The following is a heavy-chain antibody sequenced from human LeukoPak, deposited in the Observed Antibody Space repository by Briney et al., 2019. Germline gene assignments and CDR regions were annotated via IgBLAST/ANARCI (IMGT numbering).Heavy chain of an antibody. CDR3: AREGIVGYYYYYYMDV. CDR2: IFHSGST. J-gene: IGHJ6*03. CDR1: GGSISTYY. Sequence: SETLSLTCTVSGGSISTYYWSWIRQPPGKRLEWIGYIFHSGSTNYNPSLRGRVTISVDTSKNQFSLKLSSVTAADTAVYYCAREGIVGYYYYYYMDVWGKGTTVTVSS. V-gene: IGHV4-59*12. D-gene: IGHD1-26*01.